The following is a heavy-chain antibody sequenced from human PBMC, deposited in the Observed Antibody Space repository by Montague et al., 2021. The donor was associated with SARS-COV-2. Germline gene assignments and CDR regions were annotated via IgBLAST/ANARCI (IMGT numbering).Heavy chain of an antibody. CDR2: PNDSGRT. CDR3: ARGCRSGSGCYYYYGMDV. Sequence: SETLSLTCAVYGGSFSGYYWSWIRQPPGRGLEWIGEPNDSGRTNYNPSLKGRVTISVDTSKNQFSLRLSSVTAAAAAVYYCARGCRSGSGCYYYYGMDVWGQGTTVTVSS. D-gene: IGHD2-15*01. V-gene: IGHV4-34*01. CDR1: GGSFSGYY. J-gene: IGHJ6*02.